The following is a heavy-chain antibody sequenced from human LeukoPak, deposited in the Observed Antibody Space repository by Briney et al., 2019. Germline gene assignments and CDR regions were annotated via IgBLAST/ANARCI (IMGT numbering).Heavy chain of an antibody. Sequence: PSETLSLTCTVSGASISSYYWSWIRQPPGKGLEWIGYIYYSGSTNYNPSLKSRVTISVDTSKNQFSLRLSSVTAADTAVYYCARHRYYYDSSGYYYQPWGQGTLVIVSS. V-gene: IGHV4-59*01. J-gene: IGHJ5*02. CDR2: IYYSGST. D-gene: IGHD3-22*01. CDR3: ARHRYYYDSSGYYYQP. CDR1: GASISSYY.